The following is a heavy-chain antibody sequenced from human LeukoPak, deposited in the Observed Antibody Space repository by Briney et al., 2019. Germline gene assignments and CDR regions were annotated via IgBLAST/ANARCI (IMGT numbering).Heavy chain of an antibody. CDR2: INTDGSIT. CDR3: TGTSSGYSPNF. J-gene: IGHJ1*01. CDR1: GFTFDDYG. D-gene: IGHD3/OR15-3a*01. Sequence: PGGSLRLSCAASGFTFDDYGMSWVRQAPGKGLVWVARINTDGSITGYADSVKGRFTISRDNAKNTLYLQINSLRAEDTAVYYCTGTSSGYSPNFWGRGTLVTVSS. V-gene: IGHV3-74*01.